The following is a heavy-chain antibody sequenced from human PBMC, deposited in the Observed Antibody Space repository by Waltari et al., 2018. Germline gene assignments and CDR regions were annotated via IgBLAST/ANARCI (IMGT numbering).Heavy chain of an antibody. J-gene: IGHJ4*02. CDR3: ARSGGSSVFHF. CDR2: IDPSGGTK. D-gene: IGHD2-15*01. V-gene: IGHV1-46*01. CDR1: GYTFTNYY. Sequence: QVQLVQSGAELKKPGASVKISCKASGYTFTNYYLHWVRQAPGQGLEWMGVIDPSGGTKSYTQKFQGRVTMTRDTSTSTVYMELSSLRSEDTAVYFCARSGGSSVFHFWGQGTLVTVSS.